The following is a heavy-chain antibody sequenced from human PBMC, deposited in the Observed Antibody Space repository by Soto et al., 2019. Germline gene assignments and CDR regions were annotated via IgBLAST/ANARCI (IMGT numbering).Heavy chain of an antibody. V-gene: IGHV4-59*11. D-gene: IGHD5-12*01. Sequence: WETRSLTSTGAGGSISSHYGRLIRQPQGKGLDWIGYIYYSGSTNYNPSLKSRVTISVDTSKNQFSLKLSSVTAADTAVYYCARGHLPGYSGYDFYYYGMDVWGQGTTVTVSS. CDR2: IYYSGST. J-gene: IGHJ6*02. CDR1: GGSISSHY. CDR3: ARGHLPGYSGYDFYYYGMDV.